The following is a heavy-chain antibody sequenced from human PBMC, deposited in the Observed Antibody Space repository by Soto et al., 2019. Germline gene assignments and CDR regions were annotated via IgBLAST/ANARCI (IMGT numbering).Heavy chain of an antibody. CDR2: IKQGGTEK. CDR3: ATSFPVFCSGGSCNPNAFDF. J-gene: IGHJ3*01. CDR1: GFTFSSYW. Sequence: GGSLRLSCAASGFTFSSYWMSWVRQAPGKGLEWVANIKQGGTEKYYVDSVKGRSTISRDNAKNSQHLQMNSLRAEDTALYYCATSFPVFCSGGSCNPNAFDFWGQGTMVTVSS. D-gene: IGHD2-15*01. V-gene: IGHV3-7*01.